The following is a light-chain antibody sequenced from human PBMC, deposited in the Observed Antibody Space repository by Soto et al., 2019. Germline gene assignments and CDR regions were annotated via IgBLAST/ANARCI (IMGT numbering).Light chain of an antibody. Sequence: QSMLTQPPSVSAAPSQRVTISCSGSSSNIGNNAVNWYQQVPGKAPKLLIHYDDRVASGVSDRFSGSKSGTSASLAISGLXXXXXXXYYCAAWDDSLNRPVFGGGTKL. CDR3: AAWDDSLNRPV. J-gene: IGLJ3*02. V-gene: IGLV1-36*01. CDR1: SSNIGNNA. CDR2: YDD.